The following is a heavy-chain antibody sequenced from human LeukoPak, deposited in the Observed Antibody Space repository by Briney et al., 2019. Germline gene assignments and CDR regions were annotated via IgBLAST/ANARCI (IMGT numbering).Heavy chain of an antibody. V-gene: IGHV1-8*01. CDR1: GYTFTSYD. CDR2: MNPNSGNT. CDR3: ARGLQGGPYYYYYMDV. D-gene: IGHD3-10*01. Sequence: ASVKVSCKASGYTFTSYDINWVRQATGQGLEWMGLMNPNSGNTGYAQKFQGRVTITRNTSISTAYMELSGLRSEDTAVYYCARGLQGGPYYYYYMDVWGKGTTVTVSS. J-gene: IGHJ6*03.